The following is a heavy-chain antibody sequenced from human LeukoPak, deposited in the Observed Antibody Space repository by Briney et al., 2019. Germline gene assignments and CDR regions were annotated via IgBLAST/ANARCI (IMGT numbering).Heavy chain of an antibody. CDR2: IRYDGSNK. CDR1: GFTFSSYA. V-gene: IGHV3-30*02. CDR3: AKDGHSGSYYRYFDY. J-gene: IGHJ4*02. D-gene: IGHD1-26*01. Sequence: GGSLRLSCAASGFTFSSYAMHWVRQAPGKGLEWVAFIRYDGSNKYYADSVKGRFTISRDNSKNTLYLQMNSLRAEDTAVYYCAKDGHSGSYYRYFDYWGQGTLVTVSS.